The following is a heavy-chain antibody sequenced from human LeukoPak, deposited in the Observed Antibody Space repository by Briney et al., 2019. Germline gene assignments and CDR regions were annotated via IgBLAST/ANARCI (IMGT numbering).Heavy chain of an antibody. CDR2: INPNSGGT. CDR3: ARSIAAAGTAAFQH. CDR1: GYTFTGYY. J-gene: IGHJ1*01. D-gene: IGHD6-13*01. V-gene: IGHV1-2*04. Sequence: ASVKVSCKASGYTFTGYYMHWVRQAPGQGLEWMGWINPNSGGTNYAQKFQGWVTMTRDTSISTAYMELSRLRPDDTAVYYCARSIAAAGTAAFQHWGQGTLVTVSS.